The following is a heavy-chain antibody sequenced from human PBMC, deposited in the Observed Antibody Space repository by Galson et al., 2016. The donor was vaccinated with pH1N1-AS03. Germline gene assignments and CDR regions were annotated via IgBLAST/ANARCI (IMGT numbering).Heavy chain of an antibody. CDR2: ILPIFGST. D-gene: IGHD5-24*01. V-gene: IGHV1-69*06. CDR1: GGPFSSYG. J-gene: IGHJ5*01. CDR3: ARVMANNWFDS. Sequence: SVKVSCKVSGGPFSSYGINWVRQAPGQGLEWMGRILPIFGSTNYAQRFQGRVTVTADNSTGTAYLDLSSLRSEDTAVYYCARVMANNWFDSWGQGTLVTVSS.